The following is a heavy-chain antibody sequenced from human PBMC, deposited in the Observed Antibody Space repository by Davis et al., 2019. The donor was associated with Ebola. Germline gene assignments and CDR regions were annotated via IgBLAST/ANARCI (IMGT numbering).Heavy chain of an antibody. CDR3: ARNYYADY. D-gene: IGHD3-10*01. Sequence: PSETLSLICAVYGGSFSGYYWSWIRQPPGKGLEWIGEINHSGSTNYNPSLKSRVTISVDTSKNQFSLKLSSVTAADTAVYYCARNYYADYWGQGTLVTVSS. CDR2: INHSGST. CDR1: GGSFSGYY. J-gene: IGHJ4*02. V-gene: IGHV4-34*01.